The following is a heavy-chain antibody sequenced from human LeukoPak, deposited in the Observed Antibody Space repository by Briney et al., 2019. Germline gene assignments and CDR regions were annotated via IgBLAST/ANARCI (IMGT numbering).Heavy chain of an antibody. CDR3: ARGYDFWTRWFDP. CDR2: INHSGST. D-gene: IGHD3-3*01. Sequence: PSETLSLTCTVSGGSISSYYWSWIRQPPGKGLEWIGEINHSGSTNYNPSLKSRVTISVDTSKNQFSLKLSSVTAADTAVYYCARGYDFWTRWFDPWGQGTLVTVSS. V-gene: IGHV4-34*01. J-gene: IGHJ5*02. CDR1: GGSISSYY.